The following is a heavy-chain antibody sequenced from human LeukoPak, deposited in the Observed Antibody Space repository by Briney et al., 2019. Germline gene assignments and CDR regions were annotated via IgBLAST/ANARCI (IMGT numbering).Heavy chain of an antibody. CDR2: IKGDGSTT. D-gene: IGHD2-15*01. Sequence: GGSLRLSCAASGFTFSSYGMHWVGQGPGKGLVWVSRIKGDGSTTTYADSVKGRFTISRDNAKKTLYLQMNSLRAEDTAVYYCTRALGGSYSDQWGQGTLVTVSS. J-gene: IGHJ4*02. CDR3: TRALGGSYSDQ. CDR1: GFTFSSYG. V-gene: IGHV3-74*01.